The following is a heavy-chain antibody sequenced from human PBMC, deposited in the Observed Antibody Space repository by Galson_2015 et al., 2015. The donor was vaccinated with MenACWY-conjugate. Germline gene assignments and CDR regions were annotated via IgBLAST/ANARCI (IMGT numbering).Heavy chain of an antibody. CDR1: EVSFTNSW. J-gene: IGHJ4*02. CDR3: VTSSISPFGTYDGNVLDY. V-gene: IGHV3-74*03. Sequence: SLRLSCAASEVSFTNSWVHWVRQAPGQGPVWVSRLKSDGTTTYADLVKGRFTISGDHAKNMFYLQMNSLRVEDTAVYYCVTSSISPFGTYDGNVLDYWGQGTLVTVSS. D-gene: IGHD3-16*01. CDR2: LKSDGTT.